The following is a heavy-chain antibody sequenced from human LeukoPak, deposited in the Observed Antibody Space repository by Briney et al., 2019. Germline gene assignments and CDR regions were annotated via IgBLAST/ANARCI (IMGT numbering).Heavy chain of an antibody. D-gene: IGHD3-3*01. CDR1: GFTFSSYS. J-gene: IGHJ4*02. CDR2: ISSSSSYI. Sequence: GGSQRLSCAASGFTFSSYSMNWVRQAPGKGLEWVSSISSSSSYIYYADSVKGRFTISRDNAKNSLYLQMNSLRAEDTAVYYCARGGTIFGVASHVDYWGQGTLVTVSS. V-gene: IGHV3-21*01. CDR3: ARGGTIFGVASHVDY.